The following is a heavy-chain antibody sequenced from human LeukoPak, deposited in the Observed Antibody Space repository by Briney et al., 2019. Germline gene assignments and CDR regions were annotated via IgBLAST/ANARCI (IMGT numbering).Heavy chain of an antibody. Sequence: ASVKVSCKASGYTFTSYGISWVRQAPGQGLEWMGWISAYNGNTNYAQKLQGRVTMTTDTSTSTAYMELRSLRSDDTAVYYCATDLDYYYGSGSYPEYYFDYWGQGTLVTVSS. J-gene: IGHJ4*02. V-gene: IGHV1-18*01. CDR3: ATDLDYYYGSGSYPEYYFDY. CDR1: GYTFTSYG. CDR2: ISAYNGNT. D-gene: IGHD3-10*01.